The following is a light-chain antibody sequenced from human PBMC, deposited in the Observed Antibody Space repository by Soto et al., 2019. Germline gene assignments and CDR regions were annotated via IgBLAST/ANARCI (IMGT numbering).Light chain of an antibody. CDR1: SSDVGAYNY. V-gene: IGLV2-14*01. Sequence: QSVLTQPASVSGSPGQSITISCTGTSSDVGAYNYVSWYQHHPDKVPKLIIYEVNNRPSGVSNRFSGSKSGNTASLTISGLQAEDEADYFCSSYTTTSTLVFSGGTKLTVL. CDR3: SSYTTTSTLV. CDR2: EVN. J-gene: IGLJ2*01.